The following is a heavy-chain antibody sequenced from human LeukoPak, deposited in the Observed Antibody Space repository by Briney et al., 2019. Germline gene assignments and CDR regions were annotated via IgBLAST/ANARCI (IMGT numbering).Heavy chain of an antibody. V-gene: IGHV3-23*01. J-gene: IGHJ4*02. CDR3: ARGPTRANSTDY. D-gene: IGHD2/OR15-2a*01. Sequence: GGSLRLSCAASGFTFSSYAMSWVRQAPGKGLEWVSAISGSGGSTYYADSVKGRFTISRDNAKNSLYLQMNSLRAEDTAVYYCARGPTRANSTDYWGQGALVTVSS. CDR1: GFTFSSYA. CDR2: ISGSGGST.